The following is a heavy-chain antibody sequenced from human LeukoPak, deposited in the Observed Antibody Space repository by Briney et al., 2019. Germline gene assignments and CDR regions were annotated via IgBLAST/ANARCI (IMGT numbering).Heavy chain of an antibody. CDR2: IRSKAYGGTT. CDR3: TGRYYYDSSGYYSFDY. CDR1: GFTFGDYA. Sequence: GGSLRLSCTASGFTFGDYAMSWFRQAPGKGLEWVGFIRSKAYGGTTEYAASVKGRFTISRDDSKSIAYLQMNSLKTEDTAVYYCTGRYYYDSSGYYSFDYWGQGTLVTVSP. V-gene: IGHV3-49*03. D-gene: IGHD3-22*01. J-gene: IGHJ4*02.